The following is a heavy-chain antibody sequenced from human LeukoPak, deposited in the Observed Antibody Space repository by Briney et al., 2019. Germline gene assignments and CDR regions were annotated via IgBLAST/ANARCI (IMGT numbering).Heavy chain of an antibody. V-gene: IGHV4-31*11. CDR2: IHYSGTT. J-gene: IGHJ4*02. Sequence: PSETLSLTCAVSGGSNRGGPYHWRWIRQHPGKGLEWIGYIHYSGTTYYNPSLKSRVTISVDTSNSQFSLKLSSVSAADTAVYYCARADCSTTCYYFDDWGRGTLVTVSS. D-gene: IGHD2-2*01. CDR3: ARADCSTTCYYFDD. CDR1: GGSNRGGPYH.